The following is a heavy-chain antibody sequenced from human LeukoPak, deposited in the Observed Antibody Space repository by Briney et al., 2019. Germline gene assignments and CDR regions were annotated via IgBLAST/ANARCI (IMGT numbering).Heavy chain of an antibody. D-gene: IGHD2-2*02. J-gene: IGHJ3*02. V-gene: IGHV1-46*01. CDR2: INPSGGST. CDR1: GYTFTSYY. Sequence: ASVKVSCKASGYTFTSYYMHWVRQAPGQGLEWMGIINPSGGSTSYAQKFQGRVTMTRDTSTSTVYMELSSLRSEDTAVYYCARALVPAAIRNDAFDIWGQGTMVTVSS. CDR3: ARALVPAAIRNDAFDI.